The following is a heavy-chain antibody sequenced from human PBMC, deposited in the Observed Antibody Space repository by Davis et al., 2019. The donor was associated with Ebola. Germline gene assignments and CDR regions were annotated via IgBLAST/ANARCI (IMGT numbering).Heavy chain of an antibody. CDR1: GFTFRSYG. CDR3: AKDTSNIWFDI. D-gene: IGHD1-26*01. Sequence: GGSLRLSCAASGFTFRSYGMNWVRQAPGKGLEWVSAISGGGVPPDYADAVKGRFAISRDNSRNTLYLQMNGLRVEDTAIYYCAKDTSNIWFDIWGQGTMVTVSS. V-gene: IGHV3-23*01. CDR2: ISGGGVPP. J-gene: IGHJ3*02.